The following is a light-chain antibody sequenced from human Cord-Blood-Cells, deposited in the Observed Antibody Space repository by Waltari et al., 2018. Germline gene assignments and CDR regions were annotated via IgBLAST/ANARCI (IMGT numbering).Light chain of an antibody. V-gene: IGLV3-1*01. CDR2: QNS. CDR3: PEWDSSTWV. J-gene: IGLJ3*02. CDR1: KLVKKA. Sequence: SYELTQSPSVSVSPGQTATLTCSRDKLVKKAACWYQQSPDQSPVLAIDQNSKRPSVTPGRFSGSTSGTTATLTTSGPPAMDEADYYCPEWDSSTWVFGGGTKLTVL.